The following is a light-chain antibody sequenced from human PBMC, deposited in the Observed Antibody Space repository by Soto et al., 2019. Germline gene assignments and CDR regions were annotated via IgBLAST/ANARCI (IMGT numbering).Light chain of an antibody. CDR1: QTIYNY. V-gene: IGKV1-33*01. CDR2: DVS. CDR3: QDYDNLPIN. Sequence: DIQMTQSPSSLSASVGDRVTIACQSSQTIYNYLNWYLFKLGRAPQALILDVSDLETGVPSRFSGNGYCTALSLTITSLQPEDVGTYYCQDYDNLPINFGVATTVDI. J-gene: IGKJ4*01.